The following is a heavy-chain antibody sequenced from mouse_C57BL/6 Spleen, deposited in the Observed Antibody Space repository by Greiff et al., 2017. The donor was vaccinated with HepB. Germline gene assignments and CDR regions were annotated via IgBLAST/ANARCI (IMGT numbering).Heavy chain of an antibody. V-gene: IGHV1-82*01. J-gene: IGHJ4*01. D-gene: IGHD3-3*01. CDR2: IYPGDGDT. CDR1: GYAFSSSW. CDR3: ASRGDAMDY. Sequence: VQLQRSGPELVKPGASVKISCKASGYAFSSSWMNWVKQRPGKGLEWIGRIYPGDGDTNYNGKFKGKATLTADKSSSTAYMQLSSLTSEDSAVYFCASRGDAMDYWGQGTSVTVSS.